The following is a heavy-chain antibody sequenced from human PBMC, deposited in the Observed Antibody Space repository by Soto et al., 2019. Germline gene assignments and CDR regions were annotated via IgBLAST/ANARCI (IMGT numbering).Heavy chain of an antibody. Sequence: QVQLVQSGAAMKKPGASVKVSCKASGYTFTSYDINWVRQATGQGLEWMGWIKPNTGYTDYAQKFQDRVTMTGNTSITTAYMELSSLRSEDTAVYYCVRGRVMITFGVVIVIDYWGQGSPVTVSS. D-gene: IGHD3-16*02. V-gene: IGHV1-8*01. CDR3: VRGRVMITFGVVIVIDY. CDR2: IKPNTGYT. CDR1: GYTFTSYD. J-gene: IGHJ4*02.